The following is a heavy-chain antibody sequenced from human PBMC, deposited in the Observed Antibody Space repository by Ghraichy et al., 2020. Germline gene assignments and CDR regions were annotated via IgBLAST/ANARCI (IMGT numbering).Heavy chain of an antibody. J-gene: IGHJ6*02. V-gene: IGHV3-7*01. CDR3: ASAVARGHYYYYYGMDV. CDR1: GFTFSSYW. Sequence: GGSLRLSCAASGFTFSSYWMSWVRQAPGKGLEWVANIKQDGSEKYYVDSVKGRFTISRDNAKNSLYLQMNSLRAEDTAVYYCASAVARGHYYYYYGMDVWGQGTTVTVSS. CDR2: IKQDGSEK. D-gene: IGHD6-19*01.